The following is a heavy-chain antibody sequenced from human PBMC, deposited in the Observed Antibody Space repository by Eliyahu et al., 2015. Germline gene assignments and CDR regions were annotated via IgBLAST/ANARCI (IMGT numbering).Heavy chain of an antibody. CDR3: ARGMRSGWVLDTFDI. CDR2: VYPGDSDT. J-gene: IGHJ3*02. V-gene: IGHV5-51*01. CDR1: GYSFTNYW. Sequence: EVQLVQSGAEVKKPGESLKISCKVSGYSFTNYWIGWVRQMPGKGLEWMGIVYPGDSDTRYSPSFQGQVTISADKSISTAYLQWSSLKASDTAMYYCARGMRSGWVLDTFDIWGQGTMVTVSS. D-gene: IGHD6-19*01.